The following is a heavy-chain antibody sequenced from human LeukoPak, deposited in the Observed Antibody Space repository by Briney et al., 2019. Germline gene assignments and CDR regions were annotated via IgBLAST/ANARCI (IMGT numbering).Heavy chain of an antibody. CDR2: INHSGST. CDR1: GGSFSGYY. V-gene: IGHV4-34*01. Sequence: ASETLSLTCAVYGGSFSGYYWSWIRQPPGKGLEWIGEINHSGSTNYNPSLKSRVTISVDTSKNQFSLKLSSVTAADTAVYYCAGQGVVVVAATPSYYGMDVWGQGTTVTVSS. CDR3: AGQGVVVVAATPSYYGMDV. D-gene: IGHD2-15*01. J-gene: IGHJ6*02.